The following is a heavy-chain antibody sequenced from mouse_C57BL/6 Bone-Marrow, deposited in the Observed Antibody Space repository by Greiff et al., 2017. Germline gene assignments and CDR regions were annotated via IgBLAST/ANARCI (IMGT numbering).Heavy chain of an antibody. CDR1: GFTFRSYA. V-gene: IGHV5-9-1*02. CDR3: TRDYGYAFYAMDY. D-gene: IGHD2-2*01. J-gene: IGHJ4*01. Sequence: EVVLVESGEGLVKPGGSLKISCSASGFTFRSYAMFWVRQTPEKRLEWVAYISSGGYYIYYADTVKGRFPISRDNARNTLYLQMSSLKSEDTAMYYCTRDYGYAFYAMDYWGQGTSVTVSS. CDR2: ISSGGYYI.